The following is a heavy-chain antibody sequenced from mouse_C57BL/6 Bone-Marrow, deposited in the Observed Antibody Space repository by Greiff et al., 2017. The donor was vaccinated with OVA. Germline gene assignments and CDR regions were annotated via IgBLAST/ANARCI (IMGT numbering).Heavy chain of an antibody. CDR1: GYTFTSYG. CDR3: ARNDGYYVMGFAY. Sequence: VQLQQSGAELARPGASVKLSCKASGYTFTSYGISWVKQRTGQGLEWIGEIYPRSGTTYYNEKFKGKATLTADKSSSTAYMELRSLTSEDSAVYVCARNDGYYVMGFAYWGQGTLVTVSA. J-gene: IGHJ3*01. CDR2: IYPRSGTT. D-gene: IGHD2-3*01. V-gene: IGHV1-81*01.